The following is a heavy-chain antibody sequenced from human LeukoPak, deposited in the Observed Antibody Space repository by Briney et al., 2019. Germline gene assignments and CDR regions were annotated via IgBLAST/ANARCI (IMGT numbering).Heavy chain of an antibody. J-gene: IGHJ6*02. V-gene: IGHV3-33*01. D-gene: IGHD2-15*01. CDR3: ARGPGPLLLSYYYYYGMDV. CDR2: IWYDGSNK. CDR1: GFTFSSYG. Sequence: GGSLRLSCAASGFTFSSYGMHWVRQAPGKGLEWVAVIWYDGSNKYYADSVKGRFTISRDNSKNTLYLQMNSLRAEDTAVYYCARGPGPLLLSYYYYYGMDVWGQGTTVTVSS.